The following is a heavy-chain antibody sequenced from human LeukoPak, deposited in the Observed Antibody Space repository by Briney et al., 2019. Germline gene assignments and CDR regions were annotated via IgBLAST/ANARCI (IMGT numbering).Heavy chain of an antibody. D-gene: IGHD6-19*01. CDR1: GFTFSSYG. CDR3: ARWFSIAVAGTPGFDY. Sequence: GGSLRLSCAASGFTFSSYGMHWVRQAPGKGLEWVAVIWYDGSNKYYADSVKGRFTISRGNSKNTLYLQMNSLRAEDTAVYYCARWFSIAVAGTPGFDYWGQGTLVTVSS. V-gene: IGHV3-33*01. CDR2: IWYDGSNK. J-gene: IGHJ4*02.